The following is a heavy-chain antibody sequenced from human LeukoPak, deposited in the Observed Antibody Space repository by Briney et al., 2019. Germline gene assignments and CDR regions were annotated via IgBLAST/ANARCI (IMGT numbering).Heavy chain of an antibody. J-gene: IGHJ6*02. D-gene: IGHD3-3*01. CDR2: IYTSGST. V-gene: IGHV4-61*02. CDR3: ARDTWVDYDFWSGYYTGEDYYYYGMDV. Sequence: SETLSLTCTVSGGSISSGSYYWSWIRQPAGKGLEWIGRIYTSGSTNYNPSLKSRVTISVDTSKNRFSLKLSSVTAADTAVYYCARDTWVDYDFWSGYYTGEDYYYYGMDVWGQGTTVTVSS. CDR1: GGSISSGSYY.